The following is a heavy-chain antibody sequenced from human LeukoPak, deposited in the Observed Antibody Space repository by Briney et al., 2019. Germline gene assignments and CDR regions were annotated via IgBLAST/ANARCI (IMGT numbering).Heavy chain of an antibody. CDR1: GYTFTGYY. V-gene: IGHV1-2*02. J-gene: IGHJ4*02. Sequence: GASVKVSCKASGYTFTGYYMHWARQAPGQGLEWMGWINPNSGGTNYAQKFQGRVTMTRDTSISTAYMELSRLRSDDTAVYYCARVITGSLTPYDYWGQGTLVTVSS. CDR2: INPNSGGT. D-gene: IGHD1-20*01. CDR3: ARVITGSLTPYDY.